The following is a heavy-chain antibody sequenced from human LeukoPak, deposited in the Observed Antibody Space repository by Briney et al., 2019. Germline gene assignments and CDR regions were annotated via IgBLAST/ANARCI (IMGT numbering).Heavy chain of an antibody. CDR2: IFTSGNT. CDR3: ATLRGDYYDSRAYDL. CDR1: GAAISSGTYY. J-gene: IGHJ3*01. D-gene: IGHD3-22*01. V-gene: IGHV4-61*02. Sequence: PSQTLSLTCTVSGAAISSGTYYWSWIRQPAGKGLEWIGRIFTSGNTDYNPSPKSRVFISIETSKNRFSLTLNSVTAADTAVYYCATLRGDYYDSRAYDLWGQGTMVTVSS.